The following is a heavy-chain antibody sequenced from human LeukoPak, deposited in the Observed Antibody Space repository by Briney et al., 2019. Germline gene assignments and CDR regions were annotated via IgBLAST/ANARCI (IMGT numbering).Heavy chain of an antibody. CDR1: GFSVSSNY. CDR3: ARGGLSVSGSYLHYFDY. D-gene: IGHD1-26*01. J-gene: IGHJ4*02. Sequence: PGGSLRLSCAASGFSVSSNYMNWVRQAPGKGLEWVSLIYSGGSTYYADSVKGRFTISRDNSKNTLYLQLNNLRVEDTAVYYCARGGLSVSGSYLHYFDYWGQGTLVTVSS. CDR2: IYSGGST. V-gene: IGHV3-53*01.